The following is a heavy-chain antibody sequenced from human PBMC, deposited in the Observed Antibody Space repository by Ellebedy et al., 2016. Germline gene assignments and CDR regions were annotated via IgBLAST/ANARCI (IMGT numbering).Heavy chain of an antibody. CDR2: FDPEDGET. J-gene: IGHJ4*02. CDR3: ARVNGMITFGGVIVPPDY. Sequence: ASVKVSCKVSGYTLTELSMHWVRQAPGKGLEWMGGFDPEDGETIYAQKFQGRVTMTEDTSASTAYMELSSLRSEDTAVYYCARVNGMITFGGVIVPPDYWGQGTLVTVSS. V-gene: IGHV1-24*01. CDR1: GYTLTELS. D-gene: IGHD3-16*02.